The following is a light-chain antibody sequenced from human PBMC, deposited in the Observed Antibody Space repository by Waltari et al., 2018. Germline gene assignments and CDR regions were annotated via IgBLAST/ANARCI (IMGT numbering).Light chain of an antibody. CDR2: AAS. V-gene: IGKV1-8*01. Sequence: AIRMTQSPSSFSASTGDRVTITCRASQGISRYLAWYQQKPGKAPKLLFYAASTLQSGVPSRFSGSGSGTDFTLTISCLQSEDFATYYCQQYYSYPWTFGQGTKVEIK. CDR3: QQYYSYPWT. CDR1: QGISRY. J-gene: IGKJ1*01.